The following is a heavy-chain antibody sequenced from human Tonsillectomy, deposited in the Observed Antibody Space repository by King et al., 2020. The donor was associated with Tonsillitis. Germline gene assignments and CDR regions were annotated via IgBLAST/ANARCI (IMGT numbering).Heavy chain of an antibody. V-gene: IGHV3-7*01. CDR2: IKQDGSEK. J-gene: IGHJ6*02. CDR1: GFTFSSYW. CDR3: ARGDRQLVVYPHYYYVMDV. Sequence: EKQLVQSGGGLVQPGGSLRLSCAASGFTFSSYWMSWVRQAPGKGLEWVANIKQDGSEKYYVDSVKGRFTISRDNAKNSLYLQMNSLRAEDTAVYYCARGDRQLVVYPHYYYVMDVWGQGTTVTVSS. D-gene: IGHD6-6*01.